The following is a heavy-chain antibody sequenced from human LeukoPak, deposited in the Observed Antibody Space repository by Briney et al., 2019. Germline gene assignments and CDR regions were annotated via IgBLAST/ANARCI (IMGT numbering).Heavy chain of an antibody. CDR3: AKDDGWLQYNY. Sequence: GGTLRLSCAASGVTFYSYGMSWVRQAPGKGLEWVSGISGSGDTTYYADSVKGRFTISRDNSKNTVYLQMNSLRAEDTAVYYCAKDDGWLQYNYWGQGTLVTVSS. CDR2: ISGSGDTT. J-gene: IGHJ4*02. D-gene: IGHD5-24*01. V-gene: IGHV3-23*01. CDR1: GVTFYSYG.